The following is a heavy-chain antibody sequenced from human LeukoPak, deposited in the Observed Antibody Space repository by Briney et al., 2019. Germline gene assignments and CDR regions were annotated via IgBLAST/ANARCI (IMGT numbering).Heavy chain of an antibody. CDR2: IWSDGINK. J-gene: IGHJ4*02. CDR1: GFTFSDYG. D-gene: IGHD3-16*01. V-gene: IGHV3-33*01. CDR3: ARDYAVG. Sequence: GGSLRLSCAASGFTFSDYGMHWVRQAPGKGLEWVAAIWSDGINKYSADSVKGRFTISRDNSKNTLYLQTNSLRVEDTAVYYCARDYAVGWGQGTLVTVSS.